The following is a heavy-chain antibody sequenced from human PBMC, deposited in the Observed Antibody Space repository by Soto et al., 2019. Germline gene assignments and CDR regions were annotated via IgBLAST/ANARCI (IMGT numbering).Heavy chain of an antibody. CDR3: ARDNTDCSSTSCYRHYYYYYGMDV. V-gene: IGHV3-7*01. CDR1: GFTFSSYW. CDR2: IKQDGSEK. J-gene: IGHJ6*02. D-gene: IGHD2-2*01. Sequence: GESLRLSCAASGFTFSSYWMSWVRQAPGKGLEWVANIKQDGSEKYYVDSVKGRFTISRDNAKNSLYLQMNSLRAEDTAVYYCARDNTDCSSTSCYRHYYYYYGMDVWGQGTTVTVSS.